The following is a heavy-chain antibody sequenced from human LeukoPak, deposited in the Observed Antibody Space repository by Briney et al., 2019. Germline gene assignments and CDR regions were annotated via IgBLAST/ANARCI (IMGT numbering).Heavy chain of an antibody. CDR2: INPDDSDT. CDR3: ARHGYCGGDCFYGEFDF. V-gene: IGHV5-51*01. Sequence: GESLKISCKGSGYGFTEYWIGWVRQMPGKGLEWMGTINPDDSDTRYSPSFQGRVTFSVDKSINTAYLQWSSLKASDTAMYFCARHGYCGGDCFYGEFDFWGQGNLVTVSS. CDR1: GYGFTEYW. D-gene: IGHD2-21*02. J-gene: IGHJ4*02.